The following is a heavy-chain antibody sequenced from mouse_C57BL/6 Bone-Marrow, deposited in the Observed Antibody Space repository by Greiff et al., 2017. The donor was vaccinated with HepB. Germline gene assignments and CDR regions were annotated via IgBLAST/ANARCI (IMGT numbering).Heavy chain of an antibody. V-gene: IGHV1-72*01. J-gene: IGHJ4*01. CDR1: GYTFTSYW. CDR3: ARSFPTVVATDYAMDY. Sequence: QVQLQQPGAELVKPGASVKLSCKASGYTFTSYWMHWVKQRPGRGLEWIGRIDPHSGGTKYNEKFKSKATLTVDKPSSTAYMTRSSLTSEDSAGYYCARSFPTVVATDYAMDYWGQGTSVTVSS. D-gene: IGHD1-1*01. CDR2: IDPHSGGT.